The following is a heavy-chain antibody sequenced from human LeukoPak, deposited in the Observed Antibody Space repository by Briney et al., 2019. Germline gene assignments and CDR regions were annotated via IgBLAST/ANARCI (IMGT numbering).Heavy chain of an antibody. CDR2: IVVDSGNT. CDR1: GFTFTTSA. CDR3: AAGSSGWYVDY. J-gene: IGHJ4*02. Sequence: SVTVSCTSFGFTFTTSAVQWVRQARGQRLEWIGWIVVDSGNTNYAQKFQERVTITSDMSTGTAYMELSSLRSEDTAMYYCAAGSSGWYVDYWGQGTLVTVSS. V-gene: IGHV1-58*01. D-gene: IGHD6-19*01.